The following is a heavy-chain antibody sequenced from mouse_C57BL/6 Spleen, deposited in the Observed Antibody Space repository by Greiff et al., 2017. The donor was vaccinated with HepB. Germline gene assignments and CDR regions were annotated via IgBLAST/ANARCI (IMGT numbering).Heavy chain of an antibody. J-gene: IGHJ2*01. CDR1: GYTFTDYE. CDR2: IDPENGGT. D-gene: IGHD1-1*01. CDR3: TRSDLW. Sequence: QVQLQQSGAELVRPGASVTLSCKASGYTFTDYEMHWVKQTPVHGLEWIGAIDPENGGTAYNQKFKGKAILTADNSSSTAYMELRSLTSEDSAVYYCTRSDLWWGQGTTLTVSS. V-gene: IGHV1-15*01.